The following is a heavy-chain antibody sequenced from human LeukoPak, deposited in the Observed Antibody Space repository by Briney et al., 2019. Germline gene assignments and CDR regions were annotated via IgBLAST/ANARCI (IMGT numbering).Heavy chain of an antibody. V-gene: IGHV6-1*01. Sequence: SQTLSLTCAISGDSVSSNSAAWNWIRQSPSRGLEWLGRTYYRSKWYNDYAVSVKSRITINPDTSKNQFSLQLNSVTPEDTAVYYCARVGMVRGVYFLGRSFSAFDIWGQGTMVTVSS. CDR3: ARVGMVRGVYFLGRSFSAFDI. CDR1: GDSVSSNSAA. CDR2: TYYRSKWYN. D-gene: IGHD3-10*01. J-gene: IGHJ3*02.